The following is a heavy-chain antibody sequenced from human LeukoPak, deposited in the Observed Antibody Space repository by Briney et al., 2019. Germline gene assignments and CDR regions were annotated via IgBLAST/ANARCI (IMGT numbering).Heavy chain of an antibody. CDR3: ARVGYYFGSGSLIQYYFDY. J-gene: IGHJ4*02. V-gene: IGHV3-74*01. D-gene: IGHD3-10*01. Sequence: PGGSLSLAWAAAGSSFSSYWTHWVRQPPRKWLVWVSHIIIDASSTSYADSVKGRFTISRDNAKNTLYLQMNSLRAEDTAMYSCARVGYYFGSGSLIQYYFDYWGQGTLVTVSS. CDR1: GSSFSSYW. CDR2: IIIDASST.